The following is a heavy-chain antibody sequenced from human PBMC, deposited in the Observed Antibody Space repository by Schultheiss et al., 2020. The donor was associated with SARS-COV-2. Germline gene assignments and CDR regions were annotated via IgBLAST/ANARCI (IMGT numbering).Heavy chain of an antibody. CDR1: GFTFSSYA. CDR2: ISYDGSNK. D-gene: IGHD2-15*01. Sequence: GGSLRLSCAASGFTFSSYAMSWVRQAPGKGLEWVAVISYDGSNKYYADSVKGRFTISRDNSKNTLYLQMNSLRAEDTAVYYCANAAAAALFDPWGQGTLVTVSS. J-gene: IGHJ5*02. CDR3: ANAAAAALFDP. V-gene: IGHV3-30*04.